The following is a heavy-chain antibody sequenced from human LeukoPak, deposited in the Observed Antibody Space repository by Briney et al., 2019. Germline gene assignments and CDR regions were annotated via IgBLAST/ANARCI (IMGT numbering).Heavy chain of an antibody. J-gene: IGHJ4*02. V-gene: IGHV1-8*01. CDR3: ARDPAYDYVWGSYNYFDY. Sequence: GASVKVSCKASGFTFTSYDINWVRQASGQGLEWMGWMNPNNGNTGYAQKFQGRVTMTRDTSINTAYMELRGLRSDDTAVYYCARDPAYDYVWGSYNYFDYWGQGTLVTVSS. CDR1: GFTFTSYD. D-gene: IGHD3-16*01. CDR2: MNPNNGNT.